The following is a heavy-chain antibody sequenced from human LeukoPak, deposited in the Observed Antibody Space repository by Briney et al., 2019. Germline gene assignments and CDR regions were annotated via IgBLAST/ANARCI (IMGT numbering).Heavy chain of an antibody. V-gene: IGHV3-48*01. D-gene: IGHD4-11*01. CDR3: ARLRDYDT. J-gene: IGHJ5*02. CDR1: GFDFSKYS. Sequence: GGPLKLPCLGSGFDFSKYSITGVRQAPAKGLEWLSYISGPSNSINSIDSVKGRFTVSRDNAQNSVYLHMSNLRVEDTAVYYCARLRDYDTWGQGTLVVVSS. CDR2: ISGPSNSI.